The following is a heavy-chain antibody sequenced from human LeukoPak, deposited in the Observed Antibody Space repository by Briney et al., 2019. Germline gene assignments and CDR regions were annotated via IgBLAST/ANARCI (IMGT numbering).Heavy chain of an antibody. CDR2: IYTSGST. CDR1: GGSISSYY. V-gene: IGHV4-4*07. Sequence: SETLSLTCTVSGGSISSYYWSWIRQPAGKGLEWIGRIYTSGSTSYNPSLKSRVTMSVDTSKNQFSLKLSSVTAADTAVYYCARERDYYDSSGYFNWSDPWGQGTLVTVSS. D-gene: IGHD3-22*01. CDR3: ARERDYYDSSGYFNWSDP. J-gene: IGHJ5*02.